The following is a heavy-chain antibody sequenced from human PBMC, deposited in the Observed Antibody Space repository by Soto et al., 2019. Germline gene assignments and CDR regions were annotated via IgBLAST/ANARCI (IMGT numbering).Heavy chain of an antibody. CDR1: GYSITSGFY. V-gene: IGHV4-38-2*01. D-gene: IGHD2-21*02. J-gene: IGHJ4*02. Sequence: TSETLSLTCGVSGYSITSGFYWGWVRQSPGKGLEWIGSISYSAKTFYNPSLASRLSIAVDTSKNQFSLRLTSVTAADTALYYCARQRTSVVTQAYFDSWGQGSLVTVS. CDR2: ISYSAKT. CDR3: ARQRTSVVTQAYFDS.